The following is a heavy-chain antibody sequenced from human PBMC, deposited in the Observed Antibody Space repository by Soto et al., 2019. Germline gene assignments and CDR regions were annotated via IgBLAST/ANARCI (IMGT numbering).Heavy chain of an antibody. CDR2: INHSGST. D-gene: IGHD2-2*01. J-gene: IGHJ4*02. V-gene: IGHV4-34*01. Sequence: SETLSLTCAVYGGSFSGYYWSWIRQPPGKGLEWIGEINHSGSTNYNPSLKSRVTISVDTSKNQFSLKLSSVTAADTAVYYCAGIVVVPAAEYFDYWGQGTLVTVSS. CDR3: AGIVVVPAAEYFDY. CDR1: GGSFSGYY.